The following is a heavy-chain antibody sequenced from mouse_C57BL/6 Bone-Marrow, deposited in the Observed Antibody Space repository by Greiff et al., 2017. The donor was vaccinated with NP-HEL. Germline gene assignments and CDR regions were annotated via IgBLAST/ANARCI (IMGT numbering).Heavy chain of an antibody. Sequence: EVKVEESGGGLVQPGGSLKLSCAASGFTFSDYYMYWVRQTPEKRLEWVAYISNGGGSTYYPDTVKGRFTISRDNAKNTLYLQMSRLKSEDTAMYYCARGGYDYDWFAYWGQGTLVTVSA. CDR2: ISNGGGST. CDR3: ARGGYDYDWFAY. V-gene: IGHV5-12*01. J-gene: IGHJ3*01. D-gene: IGHD2-4*01. CDR1: GFTFSDYY.